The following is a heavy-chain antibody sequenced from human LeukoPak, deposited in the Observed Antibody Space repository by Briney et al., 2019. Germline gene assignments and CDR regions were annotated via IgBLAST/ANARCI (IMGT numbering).Heavy chain of an antibody. CDR1: GYTFTSYY. V-gene: IGHV1-46*01. J-gene: IGHJ4*02. D-gene: IGHD3-22*01. Sequence: ASVKVSCKASGYTFTSYYMHWVRQAPGQGLEWMGIINTSGGSTSYAQKSQGRVTMTRDTSTSTVYMELSSLRSEDTAVYYCARSSRITMIVVVTKGGFDYWGQGTLVTVSP. CDR2: INTSGGST. CDR3: ARSSRITMIVVVTKGGFDY.